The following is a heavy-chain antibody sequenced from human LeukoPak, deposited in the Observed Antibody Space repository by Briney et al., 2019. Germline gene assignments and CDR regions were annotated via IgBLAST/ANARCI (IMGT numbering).Heavy chain of an antibody. J-gene: IGHJ4*02. CDR3: ARGGVDTEANLFDY. CDR2: IIPIFGTA. D-gene: IGHD5-12*01. V-gene: IGHV1-69*01. CDR1: GGTLSSYA. Sequence: SVKVSCKASGGTLSSYAISWVRQAPGQGLEWMGGIIPIFGTANYAQKFQGRVTITADESTSTAYMELSSLRSEDTAVYYCARGGVDTEANLFDYWGQGTLVTVSS.